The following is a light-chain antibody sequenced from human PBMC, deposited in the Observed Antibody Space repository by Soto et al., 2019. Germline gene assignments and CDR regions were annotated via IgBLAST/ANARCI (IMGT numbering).Light chain of an antibody. V-gene: IGLV1-47*01. CDR2: RNN. J-gene: IGLJ3*02. Sequence: QSVLTQPPSASGTPGQRVTISCSGSSSNIGSNYVYWYQQLPGTAPKLLNYRNNQRPSGVPDRFSGSKSGTSASLAISGLRSEDEADYYCAAWDDSLRVFGGGTKLTVL. CDR3: AAWDDSLRV. CDR1: SSNIGSNY.